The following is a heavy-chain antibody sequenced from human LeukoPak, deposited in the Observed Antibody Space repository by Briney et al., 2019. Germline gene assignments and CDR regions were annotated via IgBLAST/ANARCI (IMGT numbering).Heavy chain of an antibody. V-gene: IGHV3-23*01. CDR3: AKGLRYSGSYNWYFDL. J-gene: IGHJ2*01. CDR2: ISGSGGST. CDR1: GFTFSSYA. Sequence: GGSLRLSCAASGFTFSSYAMSWVRQAPGKGLEWVSAISGSGGSTYYADSVKGRFTISRDNSKNTLYLQVNSLRAEDTAVYYCAKGLRYSGSYNWYFDLWGRGTLVTVSS. D-gene: IGHD1-26*01.